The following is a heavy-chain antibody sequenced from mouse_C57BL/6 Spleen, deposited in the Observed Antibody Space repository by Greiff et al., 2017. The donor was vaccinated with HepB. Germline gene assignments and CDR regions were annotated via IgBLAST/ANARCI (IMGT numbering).Heavy chain of an antibody. V-gene: IGHV5-4*01. D-gene: IGHD1-1*01. CDR3: ARDLTTEDYAMDY. CDR2: ISDGGSYT. CDR1: GFTFSSYA. J-gene: IGHJ4*01. Sequence: EVKLVESGGGLVKPGGSLKLSCAASGFTFSSYAMSWVRQTPEKRLEWVATISDGGSYTYYPDNVKGRFTISRDNAKNNLYLQMSHLKSEDTAMYYCARDLTTEDYAMDYWGQGTSVTVSS.